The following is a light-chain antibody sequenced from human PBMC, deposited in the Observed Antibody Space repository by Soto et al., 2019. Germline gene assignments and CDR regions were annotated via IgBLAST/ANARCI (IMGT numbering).Light chain of an antibody. CDR2: KAY. J-gene: IGKJ1*01. Sequence: DIQMTQSPSTLSASVGDRVTITCRASQSISSWLAWYQQKPGKAPKLLIYKAYSLESGVPSRFSGSGSGTEFTLTISSLQHDDFATYYCQQYSSFWTFGKGTKVEIK. CDR3: QQYSSFWT. CDR1: QSISSW. V-gene: IGKV1-5*03.